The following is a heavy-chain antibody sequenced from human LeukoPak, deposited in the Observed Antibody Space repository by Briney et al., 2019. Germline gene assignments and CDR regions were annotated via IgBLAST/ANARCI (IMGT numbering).Heavy chain of an antibody. Sequence: PGGSLRLSCAASGFTFSNAWMSWVRQAPGKGLEWVGRIKSKTDGGTADYAAPVKGRFTISRDDSKNTAYLQMNSLKTEDTAVYYCTRYLDGGDSRPFDYWGQGTLVTVSS. CDR3: TRYLDGGDSRPFDY. CDR2: IKSKTDGGTA. CDR1: GFTFSNAW. V-gene: IGHV3-15*01. D-gene: IGHD3-10*01. J-gene: IGHJ4*02.